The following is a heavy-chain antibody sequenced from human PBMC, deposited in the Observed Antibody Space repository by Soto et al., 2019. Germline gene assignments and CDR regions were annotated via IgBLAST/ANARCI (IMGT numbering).Heavy chain of an antibody. J-gene: IGHJ6*02. Sequence: ASVKVSCKASGYTFTSYGISWVRQAPGQGLEWMGWISAYNGNTNYAQKLQGRVTMTTDTSTSTAYMELRSLRSDDTAVYYCARDAGSYFSSGYYYYGMDVWGQGTTVTXSS. CDR1: GYTFTSYG. D-gene: IGHD1-26*01. CDR3: ARDAGSYFSSGYYYYGMDV. CDR2: ISAYNGNT. V-gene: IGHV1-18*01.